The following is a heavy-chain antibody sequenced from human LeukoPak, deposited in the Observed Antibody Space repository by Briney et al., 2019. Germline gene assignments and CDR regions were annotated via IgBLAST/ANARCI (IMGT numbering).Heavy chain of an antibody. CDR2: MNPNSGNT. J-gene: IGHJ5*02. V-gene: IGHV1-8*01. Sequence: GASVKVSCKASGYTFTSYDINWVRQATGQGLEWMGWMNPNSGNTGYAQNFQGRVTMTRNTSISTAYMELSSLRSEDTAVYYCARGRIRQLVARNNWFDPWGQGTLVTVSS. CDR3: ARGRIRQLVARNNWFDP. CDR1: GYTFTSYD. D-gene: IGHD6-6*01.